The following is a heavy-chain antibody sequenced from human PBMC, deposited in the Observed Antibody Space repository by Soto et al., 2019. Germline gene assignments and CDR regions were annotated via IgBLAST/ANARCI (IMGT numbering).Heavy chain of an antibody. CDR3: ARVMVLTRPLDS. J-gene: IGHJ4*02. D-gene: IGHD3-22*01. CDR2: IYYSGTT. CDR1: GGSINSGDYY. V-gene: IGHV4-30-4*01. Sequence: QVQLHESGPGLVKPSQTLSLTCTVSGGSINSGDYYWSWIRQPPGKGLEWIGYIYYSGTTYYNPSLKSRITISVDTSKNQFSLKLTSVTAADTAVYYCARVMVLTRPLDSWGQGTLVTVSS.